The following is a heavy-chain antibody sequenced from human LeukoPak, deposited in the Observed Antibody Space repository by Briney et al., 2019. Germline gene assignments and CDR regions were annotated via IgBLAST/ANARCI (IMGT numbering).Heavy chain of an antibody. Sequence: GGSLRLSCAASGFTFDDYGMSWARQAPGKGLEWVANINQDGSGKYYVDSVKGRFTISRDNAKNTLYLQMNSLRAEDTAVYYCAKSGSYAQYNWFDPWGQGTLVTVSS. V-gene: IGHV3-7*01. CDR2: INQDGSGK. CDR1: GFTFDDYG. CDR3: AKSGSYAQYNWFDP. D-gene: IGHD1-26*01. J-gene: IGHJ5*02.